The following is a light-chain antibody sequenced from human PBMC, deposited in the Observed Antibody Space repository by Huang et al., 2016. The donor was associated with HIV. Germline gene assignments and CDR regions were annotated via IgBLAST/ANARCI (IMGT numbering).Light chain of an antibody. CDR1: QSLLHSNGYNY. V-gene: IGKV2-28*01. CDR3: MQTLQTPWT. Sequence: DIVMTQSPLSLPVTPGEPASISCRSGQSLLHSNGYNYLDWYLQKPGHSPQLLIYLGSNRGSGVPGRFSGSGSGTDFTLKISRVEAEDVGVYYCMQTLQTPWTFGQGTKVEIK. J-gene: IGKJ1*01. CDR2: LGS.